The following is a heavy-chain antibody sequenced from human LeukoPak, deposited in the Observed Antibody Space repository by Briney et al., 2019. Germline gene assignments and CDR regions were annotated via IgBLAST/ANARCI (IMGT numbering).Heavy chain of an antibody. J-gene: IGHJ4*02. CDR2: IYYSGST. Sequence: PSETLSLTCTVSGGSISSSSYYWGWIRQPPGKGLEWIGSIYYSGSTYYNPSLKSRVTISVDTSKNQFSLKLSSVTAADTAVYYCARDLSGYSYGHYIQNWGQGTLVTVSS. CDR1: GGSISSSSYY. V-gene: IGHV4-39*07. D-gene: IGHD5-18*01. CDR3: ARDLSGYSYGHYIQN.